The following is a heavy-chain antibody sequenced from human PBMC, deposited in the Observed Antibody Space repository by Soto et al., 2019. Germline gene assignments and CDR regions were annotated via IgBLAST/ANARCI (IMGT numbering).Heavy chain of an antibody. CDR1: DGSISGPSYY. CDR2: IYYSGST. J-gene: IGHJ4*02. D-gene: IGHD2-2*03. CDR3: ARAQDFENGSYFTFYFDS. Sequence: QVQLQESGPGLVKPSQTLSLTCSVPDGSISGPSYYWSWIRQRPGKGLEWIGYIYYSGSTFYNPSLRSRVTMSLDTSGRQFSLNLRSVTAADTAVYYCARAQDFENGSYFTFYFDSWGQGALVTVSS. V-gene: IGHV4-31*03.